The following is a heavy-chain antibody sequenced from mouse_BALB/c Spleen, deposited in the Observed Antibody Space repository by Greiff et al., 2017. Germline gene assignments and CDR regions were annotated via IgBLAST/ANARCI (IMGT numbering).Heavy chain of an antibody. Sequence: QVQLQQSGPELVRPGVSVKISCKGSSYTFTDYAMHWVKQSHAKSLEWIGVISTYYGNTNYNQKFKGKATMTVDKSSSTAYMELARLTSEDSAVYYCARGTYGYDGYAIDYWGQGTSVTVSS. CDR1: SYTFTDYA. CDR3: ARGTYGYDGYAIDY. V-gene: IGHV1-67*01. D-gene: IGHD2-2*01. CDR2: ISTYYGNT. J-gene: IGHJ4*01.